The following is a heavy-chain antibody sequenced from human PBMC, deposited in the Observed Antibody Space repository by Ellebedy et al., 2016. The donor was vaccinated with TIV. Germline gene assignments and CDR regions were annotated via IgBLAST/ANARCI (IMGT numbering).Heavy chain of an antibody. D-gene: IGHD2-21*02. CDR3: ARGGLGVVVTAFTFDY. Sequence: PGGSLRLSCAASGFTFSSYGMHWVRQAPGKGLEWVAVIWYDGSNKYYADSVKGRFTISRDNSKNTLYLQMNSLRAEDTAVYYCARGGLGVVVTAFTFDYWGQGTLVTVSS. CDR1: GFTFSSYG. J-gene: IGHJ4*02. CDR2: IWYDGSNK. V-gene: IGHV3-33*01.